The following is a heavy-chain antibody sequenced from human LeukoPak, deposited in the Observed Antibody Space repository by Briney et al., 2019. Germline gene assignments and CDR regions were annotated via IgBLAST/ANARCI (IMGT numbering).Heavy chain of an antibody. CDR3: ARGVRGELTQTTFDY. J-gene: IGHJ4*02. CDR1: GGSISSYY. V-gene: IGHV4-59*01. D-gene: IGHD1-26*01. CDR2: IYYSGST. Sequence: SETLSLTCTVSGGSISSYYWSWIRQPPGKGLEWIGYIYYSGSTNYNPSLKSRVTISVNTSKNQFSLKLSSVTAADTAVYYCARGVRGELTQTTFDYWGQGTLVTVSS.